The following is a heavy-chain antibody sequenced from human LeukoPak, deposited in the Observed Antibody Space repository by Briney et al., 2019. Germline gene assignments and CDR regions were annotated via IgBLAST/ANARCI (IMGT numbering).Heavy chain of an antibody. V-gene: IGHV1-69*13. CDR2: IIPIFGTA. CDR3: ARNSDFWSGYYSA. J-gene: IGHJ5*02. CDR1: GGTFSSYA. D-gene: IGHD3-3*01. Sequence: ASVKVSCKASGGTFSSYAISWVRQAPGQGLEWMGGIIPIFGTANYAQKFQGRVTITADESTSTAYMELSSLRSENTAVYYCARNSDFWSGYYSAWGQGTLVTVSS.